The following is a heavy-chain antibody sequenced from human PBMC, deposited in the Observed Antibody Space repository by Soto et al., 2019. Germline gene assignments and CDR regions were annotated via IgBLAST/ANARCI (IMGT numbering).Heavy chain of an antibody. D-gene: IGHD5-12*01. CDR2: TNSDGSST. V-gene: IGHV3-74*01. CDR3: ARVRVPPNQWLRFGWFDP. CDR1: GFTFSSYW. Sequence: GGSLRLSCAASGFTFSSYWMHWVRQAPGKGLVWVSRTNSDGSSTSYADSVKGRFTISRDNAKNTLYLQMNSLRAEDTAVYYCARVRVPPNQWLRFGWFDPWGQGTLVTVSS. J-gene: IGHJ5*02.